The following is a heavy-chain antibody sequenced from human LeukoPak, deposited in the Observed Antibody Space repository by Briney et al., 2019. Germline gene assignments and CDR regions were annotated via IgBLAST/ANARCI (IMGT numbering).Heavy chain of an antibody. CDR1: GYTFTGYY. CDR3: ARDSSGWYRNFDY. Sequence: ASVKVSCKASGYTFTGYYMHWVRQAPGQGLEWMGWINPNSGGTNYAQKFQGRVTMTRDTSISTAYMELSRLRSDDTAVYYCARDSSGWYRNFDYWGQGTLDTVSS. V-gene: IGHV1-2*02. CDR2: INPNSGGT. J-gene: IGHJ4*02. D-gene: IGHD6-19*01.